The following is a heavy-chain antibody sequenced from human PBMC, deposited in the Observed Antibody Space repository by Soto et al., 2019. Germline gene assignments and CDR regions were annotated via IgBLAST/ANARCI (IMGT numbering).Heavy chain of an antibody. D-gene: IGHD2-8*01. CDR2: IHYSGST. Sequence: KTSETLSLTCTVSGDSIGTTHSYWAWNRQSPGKGLEWIGNIHYSGSTYYMPSLRSRVTLSVDTSKNQFSLRLTSVTAEDTAVYYCARHEGNGNVWPLDYWGQGILVTVSS. CDR1: GDSIGTTHSY. CDR3: ARHEGNGNVWPLDY. V-gene: IGHV4-39*01. J-gene: IGHJ4*02.